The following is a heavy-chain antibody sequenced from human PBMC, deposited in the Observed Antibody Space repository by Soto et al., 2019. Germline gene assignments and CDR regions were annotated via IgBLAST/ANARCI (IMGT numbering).Heavy chain of an antibody. Sequence: HPGGSLRLSCAASGFTLTTYGMHWVRQAPGKGLEWVAAMSYDGTKEYYADSVKGRFTISRDSSRNTLFLRLNSLRAEDTAVYYCAKEFGSTWIDHWGEGTLVTVSS. CDR1: GFTLTTYG. V-gene: IGHV3-30*18. CDR2: MSYDGTKE. J-gene: IGHJ4*02. D-gene: IGHD6-13*01. CDR3: AKEFGSTWIDH.